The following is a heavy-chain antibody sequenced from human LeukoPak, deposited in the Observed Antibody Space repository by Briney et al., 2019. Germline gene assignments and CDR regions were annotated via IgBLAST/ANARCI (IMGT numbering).Heavy chain of an antibody. CDR1: GFIFSNYE. V-gene: IGHV3-48*03. D-gene: IGHD6-19*01. Sequence: GGSVSLFCVPSGFIFSNYEINWVRHSPGKGLEWLSYISSSGSTIYYADCVKGRFTISRDNAKKSLYLQMNSLRAEDTAVYFCARSDEITVADSYYYYAMDVWGKGTTVTVSS. J-gene: IGHJ6*04. CDR3: ARSDEITVADSYYYYAMDV. CDR2: ISSSGSTI.